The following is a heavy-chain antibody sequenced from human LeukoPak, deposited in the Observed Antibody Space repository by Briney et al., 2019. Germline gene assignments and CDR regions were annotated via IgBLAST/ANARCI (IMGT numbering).Heavy chain of an antibody. Sequence: KPSQTLSLTCTVSGGSISSGGYYWSWIHQHPGKGLEWIGYIYYSGSTYYNPSLKSRVTISVDTSKNQFSLKLSSVTAADTAVYYCARGSEEYYDFWSGYSHTEARYFDYWGQGTLVTVSS. J-gene: IGHJ4*02. CDR2: IYYSGST. CDR1: GGSISSGGYY. CDR3: ARGSEEYYDFWSGYSHTEARYFDY. V-gene: IGHV4-31*03. D-gene: IGHD3-3*01.